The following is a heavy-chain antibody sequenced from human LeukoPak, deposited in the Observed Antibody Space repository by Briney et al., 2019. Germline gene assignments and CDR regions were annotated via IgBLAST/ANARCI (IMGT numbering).Heavy chain of an antibody. CDR2: IRYDGSNK. V-gene: IGHV3-30*02. CDR1: EFTFSSYG. D-gene: IGHD4-17*01. Sequence: GGSLRLSCAASEFTFSSYGMHWVRQAPGKGLEWVAFIRYDGSNKYYADSVKGRFTISRDNSKNTLYLQMNSLRAEDTAVYYCAKEIWPTVTTPGWTYFDYWGQGALVTVSS. CDR3: AKEIWPTVTTPGWTYFDY. J-gene: IGHJ4*02.